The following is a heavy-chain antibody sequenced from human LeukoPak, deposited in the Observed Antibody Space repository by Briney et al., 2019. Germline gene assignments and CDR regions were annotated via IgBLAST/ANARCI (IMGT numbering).Heavy chain of an antibody. CDR1: GYTFTTYG. D-gene: IGHD2-15*01. J-gene: IGHJ6*02. CDR3: AREGVGYYGMDV. Sequence: EASVKVSCKTSGYTFTTYGISWVRQAPGQGLEWMGWISAYNGNTNYAQKLQGRVTMTTDAFTSTAYMELRSLRSDDTAVYYCAREGVGYYGMDVWGQGTTVTVSS. CDR2: ISAYNGNT. V-gene: IGHV1-18*01.